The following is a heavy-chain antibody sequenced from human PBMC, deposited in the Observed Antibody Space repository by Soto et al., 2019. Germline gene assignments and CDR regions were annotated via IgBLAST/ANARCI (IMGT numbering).Heavy chain of an antibody. D-gene: IGHD3-22*01. J-gene: IGHJ6*02. CDR1: GYTFTRNG. V-gene: IGHV1-18*01. Sequence: QVHLVQSGAEVKKPGASVNVSCKTSGYTFTRNGISWVRQAPGQGLEWMGWISPNSGNIKYAQKLQGRVIMTTDTSTSTAYMELRRLRFDDTAVYYCVKDRDSNSWPSRDVWGPGTTVTVSS. CDR3: VKDRDSNSWPSRDV. CDR2: ISPNSGNI.